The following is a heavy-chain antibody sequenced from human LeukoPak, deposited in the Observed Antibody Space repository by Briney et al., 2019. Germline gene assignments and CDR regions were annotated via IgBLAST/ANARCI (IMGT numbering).Heavy chain of an antibody. CDR2: IRYDGSNK. CDR3: VADFDY. Sequence: GGSLRPSCAASGFTFSSYGMHWVRQAPGKGLEWVAFIRYDGSNKYYADSVKGRFTISRDNSENTLYLQMNSLTGEDTAVYYCVADFDYWGQGTLVSVST. J-gene: IGHJ4*02. CDR1: GFTFSSYG. V-gene: IGHV3-30*02.